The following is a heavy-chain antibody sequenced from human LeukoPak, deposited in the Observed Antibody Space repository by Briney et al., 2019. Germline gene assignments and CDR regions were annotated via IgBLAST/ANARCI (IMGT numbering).Heavy chain of an antibody. CDR2: ISSSTNTI. CDR1: GFTFSSYS. J-gene: IGHJ3*02. V-gene: IGHV3-48*02. Sequence: AGGSLRLSCAASGFTFSSYSMNWVRQAPGKGLEWVSYISSSTNTIYYADSVKGRFTISRGNAKNSLFLQMNSLRDEDTAVYYCARGGYGANDDAFDIWGQGTMVTVSS. D-gene: IGHD4-23*01. CDR3: ARGGYGANDDAFDI.